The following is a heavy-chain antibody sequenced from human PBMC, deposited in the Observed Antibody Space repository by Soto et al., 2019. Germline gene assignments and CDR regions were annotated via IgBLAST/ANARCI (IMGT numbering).Heavy chain of an antibody. Sequence: QIHLVQSGGEVKKPGASVKVSCKTSGYTFTTYGISWVRQAPGQGLEWMGWITPFNDNTNYTQILQGRVTMTTDTSTNTAYLELRSLTSDDTAVYYFARTDKGDYVPPLDNWGQGTLVTVSS. V-gene: IGHV1-18*01. CDR3: ARTDKGDYVPPLDN. CDR2: ITPFNDNT. D-gene: IGHD4-17*01. CDR1: GYTFTTYG. J-gene: IGHJ4*02.